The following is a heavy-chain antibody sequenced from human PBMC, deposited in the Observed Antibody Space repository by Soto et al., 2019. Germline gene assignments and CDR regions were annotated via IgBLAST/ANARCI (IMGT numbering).Heavy chain of an antibody. D-gene: IGHD6-13*01. V-gene: IGHV1-3*01. CDR2: INAGNGNT. Sequence: ASVKVSCKASGYTFTSYAMHWVRQAPGQRLEWMGWINAGNGNTKYSQKFQGRVTITRDTSASTAYMELSSLRSEDTAVYYCASNTRIAAAGKYYYYGMDVWGQGTTVTVSS. CDR3: ASNTRIAAAGKYYYYGMDV. CDR1: GYTFTSYA. J-gene: IGHJ6*02.